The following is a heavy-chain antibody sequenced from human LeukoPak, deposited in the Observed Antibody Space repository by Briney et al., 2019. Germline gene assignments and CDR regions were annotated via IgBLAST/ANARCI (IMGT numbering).Heavy chain of an antibody. J-gene: IGHJ3*02. Sequence: PGGSLRLSCTASGFTFSSFELNWVRQAPGKGLEWVSFISSSGNIIYYADSVKGRFTISRDNAKNSLYLQVNSLRAEDTAVYYCAGAYCGGDCYSGVAFDIWGQGTMVTVSS. CDR3: AGAYCGGDCYSGVAFDI. V-gene: IGHV3-48*03. CDR2: ISSSGNII. D-gene: IGHD2-21*02. CDR1: GFTFSSFE.